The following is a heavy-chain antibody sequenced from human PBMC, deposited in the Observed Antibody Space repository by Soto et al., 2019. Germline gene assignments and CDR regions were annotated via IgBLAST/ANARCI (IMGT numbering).Heavy chain of an antibody. Sequence: QVTLKESGPVLVKPTETLTLRCTVSGLSITDSEMGVSWIRQPPGQPLEWLAHIDSSGEKSYRTFLKSRLAISKDTSKSQIVLTMTNMDPADTATYYCARRHLAVAVSPWFDPWGQGIPVPVSS. D-gene: IGHD6-19*01. CDR1: GLSITDSEMG. CDR2: IDSSGEK. J-gene: IGHJ5*02. CDR3: ARRHLAVAVSPWFDP. V-gene: IGHV2-26*01.